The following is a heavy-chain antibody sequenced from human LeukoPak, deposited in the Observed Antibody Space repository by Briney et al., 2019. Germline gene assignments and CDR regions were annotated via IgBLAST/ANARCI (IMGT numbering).Heavy chain of an antibody. CDR1: FNFFTCYM. Sequence: GESLKFCSDSAFNFFTCYMICVRRQMPGKGLEWMGRIDPSDSYTNYSPSFQGHVTISADQSISTAYLQRSSLKASDTAMYYCTRSQTLDGPPPSYWGQGTLVTVSS. V-gene: IGHV5-10-1*01. CDR2: IDPSDSYT. J-gene: IGHJ4*02. CDR3: TRSQTLDGPPPSY. D-gene: IGHD5-24*01.